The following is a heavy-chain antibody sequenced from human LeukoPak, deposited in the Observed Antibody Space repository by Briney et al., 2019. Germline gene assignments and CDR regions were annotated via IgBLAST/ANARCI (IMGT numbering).Heavy chain of an antibody. V-gene: IGHV4-61*01. CDR1: GYSISSGYY. D-gene: IGHD3-10*02. Sequence: SETLSLTCTVSGYSISSGYYWGWIRQPPGKGLEWIGYIYYSGSTNYNPSLKSRVTISVDTSKNQFSLKLSSVTAADTAVYYCALLFGELPFDYWGQGTLVTVSS. CDR3: ALLFGELPFDY. CDR2: IYYSGST. J-gene: IGHJ4*02.